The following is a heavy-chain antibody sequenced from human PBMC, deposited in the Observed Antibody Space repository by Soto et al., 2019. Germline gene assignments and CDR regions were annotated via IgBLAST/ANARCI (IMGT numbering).Heavy chain of an antibody. Sequence: GGSLRLSCAASGFTFSSYWMSWARQAPGKGLEWVANIKQDGSEKYYVDSVKGRFTISRDNAKNSLYLQMNSLRAEDTAVYYCARVGYSSGWYSNYYYYGMDVWGQGTTVTVSS. CDR2: IKQDGSEK. J-gene: IGHJ6*02. CDR1: GFTFSSYW. V-gene: IGHV3-7*03. CDR3: ARVGYSSGWYSNYYYYGMDV. D-gene: IGHD6-19*01.